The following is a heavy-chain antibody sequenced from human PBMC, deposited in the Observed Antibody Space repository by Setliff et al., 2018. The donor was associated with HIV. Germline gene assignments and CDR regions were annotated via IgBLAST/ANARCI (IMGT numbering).Heavy chain of an antibody. CDR1: GYKFTGHH. CDR2: INPNMGDT. V-gene: IGHV1-2*06. CDR3: ARQDIPTGYYLFDY. D-gene: IGHD3-9*01. Sequence: ASVKVSCKASGYKFTGHHIQWMRQAPGQGLEWMGRINPNMGDTQYAQKFQGRIIMTRDTSINTVYMELSSLTSDDAALYYCARQDIPTGYYLFDYWGQGTQVTVPQ. J-gene: IGHJ4*02.